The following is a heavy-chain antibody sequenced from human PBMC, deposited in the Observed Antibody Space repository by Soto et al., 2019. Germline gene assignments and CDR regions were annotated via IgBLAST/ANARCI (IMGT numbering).Heavy chain of an antibody. CDR1: GFTFSSYD. Sequence: EVQLAESGGGMVQPGGSLRLSCVDSGFTFSSYDMHWVRQAPGKGLEYVSSISSNGGTTYYGNSVKGRFTISRDNSKNTLYLPMGSLRSEDMAVYYCVRRVSGNYDYWGQGTLVTVSS. J-gene: IGHJ4*02. CDR3: VRRVSGNYDY. CDR2: ISSNGGTT. D-gene: IGHD4-4*01. V-gene: IGHV3-64*01.